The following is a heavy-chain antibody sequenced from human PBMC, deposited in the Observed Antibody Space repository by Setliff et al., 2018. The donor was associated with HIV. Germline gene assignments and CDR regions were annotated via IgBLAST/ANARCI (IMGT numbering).Heavy chain of an antibody. D-gene: IGHD1-26*01. CDR2: INPGSGNT. V-gene: IGHV1-8*03. J-gene: IGHJ3*02. CDR3: ARRKGATTNAFDI. Sequence: ASVKVSCKASGYTFTSYDINWVRQATGQGLEWMGWINPGSGNTQYSQKLQGRITITRDSSASTVYLELSSLRSEDTAVYYCARRKGATTNAFDIWGQGTMVTVSS. CDR1: GYTFTSYD.